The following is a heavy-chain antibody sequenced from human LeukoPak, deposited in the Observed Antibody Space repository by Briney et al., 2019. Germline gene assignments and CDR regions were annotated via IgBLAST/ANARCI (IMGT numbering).Heavy chain of an antibody. J-gene: IGHJ3*02. CDR1: GYTFTTYG. Sequence: ASVKVSCKASGYTFTTYGISWVRQAPGQGLEWMGWITGDNGKTKYGQNFQGRVTMITDTSTSIAYMELRSLRSDDTAVYYCARVSVGVHDGFDIWGQGTMVTVSS. D-gene: IGHD1-26*01. CDR2: ITGDNGKT. CDR3: ARVSVGVHDGFDI. V-gene: IGHV1-18*01.